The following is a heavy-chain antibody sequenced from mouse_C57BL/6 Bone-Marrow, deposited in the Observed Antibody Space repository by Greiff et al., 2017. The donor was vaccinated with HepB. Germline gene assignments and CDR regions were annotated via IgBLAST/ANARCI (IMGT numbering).Heavy chain of an antibody. CDR3: ARDYDYRGYDAMDY. CDR2: INPNNGGT. CDR1: GYTFTDYN. V-gene: IGHV1-18*01. Sequence: EVQLQQSGPELVKPGASVKIPCKASGYTFTDYNMDWVKQSHGKSLEWIGDINPNNGGTIYNQKFKGKATLTVDKSSSTAYMELRSLTSEDTAVYYCARDYDYRGYDAMDYWGQGTSVTVSS. D-gene: IGHD2-4*01. J-gene: IGHJ4*01.